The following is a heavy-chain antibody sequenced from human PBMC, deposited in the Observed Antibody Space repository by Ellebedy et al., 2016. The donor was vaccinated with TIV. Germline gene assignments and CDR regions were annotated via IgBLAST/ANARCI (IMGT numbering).Heavy chain of an antibody. D-gene: IGHD5-12*01. CDR2: ISSFSSSI. Sequence: GESLKISCAASGLSFSSYSMNWVRQAPGKGLEWVASISSFSSSIYYADSVKGRFTVSRDNAKNALFLEMNSLRAEDTAVYYCAKDYGGYGDYFDYWGQGTLVTVSS. CDR1: GLSFSSYS. J-gene: IGHJ4*02. V-gene: IGHV3-21*01. CDR3: AKDYGGYGDYFDY.